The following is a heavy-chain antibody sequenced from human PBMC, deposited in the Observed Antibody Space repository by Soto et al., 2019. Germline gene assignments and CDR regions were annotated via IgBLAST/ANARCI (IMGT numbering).Heavy chain of an antibody. D-gene: IGHD3-22*01. V-gene: IGHV3-15*01. CDR3: SYDSSRGDF. CDR1: GFAFSSAW. J-gene: IGHJ4*02. Sequence: EVQLVEAGGGLVKPGGSLRLSCAASGFAFSSAWMSWVRQAPGKGLEWVGRLKREAAGGTTDYAAPVKGRFTISRDDSKSTLYLQMNSLKSDDTAVYYCSYDSSRGDFWGLGTLVTVSS. CDR2: LKREAAGGTT.